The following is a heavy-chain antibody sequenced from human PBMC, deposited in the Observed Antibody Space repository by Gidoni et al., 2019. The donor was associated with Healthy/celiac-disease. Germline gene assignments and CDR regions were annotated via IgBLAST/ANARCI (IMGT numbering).Heavy chain of an antibody. D-gene: IGHD3-16*02. CDR1: GFPFSSYA. J-gene: IGHJ4*02. V-gene: IGHV3-30-3*01. CDR2: ISYDGSNK. Sequence: QVQLVEAGGGVVQPGRSLRLSCAASGFPFSSYAMHWVRQAPGKGLEWVAVISYDGSNKYYADSVKGRFTISRDNSKNTLYLQMNSLRAEDTAVYYCARDSGPLRLGELSLYYFDYWGQGTLVTVSS. CDR3: ARDSGPLRLGELSLYYFDY.